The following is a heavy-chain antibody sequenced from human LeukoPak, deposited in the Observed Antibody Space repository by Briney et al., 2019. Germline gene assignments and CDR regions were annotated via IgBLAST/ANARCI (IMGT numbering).Heavy chain of an antibody. Sequence: SETLSLTCSVSGGSISSYYWSWIRQPPGRGLEWIGYIYYSGRTSYNPSLKSRVTISVDTSKNQFSLKLSSVTAADTAVYYCARVSGYDWESFYDYWGQGTLVTVSS. CDR1: GGSISSYY. V-gene: IGHV4-59*01. CDR3: ARVSGYDWESFYDY. D-gene: IGHD5-12*01. J-gene: IGHJ4*02. CDR2: IYYSGRT.